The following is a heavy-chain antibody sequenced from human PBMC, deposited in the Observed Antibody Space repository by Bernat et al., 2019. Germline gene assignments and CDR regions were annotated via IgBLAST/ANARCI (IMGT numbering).Heavy chain of an antibody. CDR2: VSGNGNNQ. CDR3: ARDRTVSRSPFGYYRMDV. Sequence: EVLLVETGGDLVQPGGSLRLSCIASGFTFNKNAMSWVRQAPGKGLEWVSPVSGNGNNQYYADSVKGRFTVSRDNSKNKVYLQLNSLTPDDTAVYFLARDRTVSRSPFGYYRMDVWGQGTTVIVSS. V-gene: IGHV3-23*04. CDR1: GFTFNKNA. J-gene: IGHJ6*02. D-gene: IGHD3-10*01.